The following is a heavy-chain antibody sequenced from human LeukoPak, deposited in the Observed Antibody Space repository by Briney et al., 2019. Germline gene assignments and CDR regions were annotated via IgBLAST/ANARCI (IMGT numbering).Heavy chain of an antibody. Sequence: GGPLRLSCEASGFTVSENYMSWVRQAPGKGLEWVGRIESKTDGGTTDYAAPVKGRFTISRDDSKNTLYLQMNSLKTEDTAVYYCTTEGDDSGYLGHLFDYWGQGTLVTVSS. J-gene: IGHJ4*02. CDR2: IESKTDGGTT. V-gene: IGHV3-15*04. CDR3: TTEGDDSGYLGHLFDY. D-gene: IGHD3-22*01. CDR1: GFTVSENY.